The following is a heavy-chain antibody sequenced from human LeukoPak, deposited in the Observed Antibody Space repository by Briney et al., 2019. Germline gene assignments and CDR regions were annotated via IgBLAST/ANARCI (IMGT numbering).Heavy chain of an antibody. V-gene: IGHV4-34*01. CDR2: INHSGST. CDR3: ARLDPRGGDDY. J-gene: IGHJ4*02. CDR1: GGSFSGYY. D-gene: IGHD2-2*03. Sequence: SETLSLTCAVYGGSFSGYYWSWIRQPPGKGLEWIGEINHSGSTNYNPSLKSRVTISVDTSKNQFSLKLSSVTAVDTAVYYCARLDPRGGDDYWGQGTLVTVSS.